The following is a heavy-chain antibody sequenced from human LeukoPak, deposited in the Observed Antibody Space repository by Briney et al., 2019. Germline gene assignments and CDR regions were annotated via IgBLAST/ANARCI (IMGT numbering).Heavy chain of an antibody. D-gene: IGHD5-24*01. Sequence: PGGSLRLSCAASGSIFDDYGMSWVRQAPGKGLEWVSGVNWNGGSTGYPDSVKGRFTISRDNAKNSLYLQMNSLRAEDTALYYCARDGYNSNGYYYYMDVWGKGTTVTVSS. V-gene: IGHV3-20*04. CDR3: ARDGYNSNGYYYYMDV. J-gene: IGHJ6*03. CDR1: GSIFDDYG. CDR2: VNWNGGST.